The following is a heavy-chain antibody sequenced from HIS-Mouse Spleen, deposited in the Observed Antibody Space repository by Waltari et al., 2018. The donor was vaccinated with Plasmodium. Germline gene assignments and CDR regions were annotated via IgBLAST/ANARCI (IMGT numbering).Heavy chain of an antibody. V-gene: IGHV3-30*18. CDR2: ISYDGSNK. CDR1: GFTFRSYG. CDR3: AKAQGVINFDY. Sequence: QVQLVESGGGVVQPGRSLRLPCAASGFTFRSYGMPWVRQAPGKGLEWVAVISYDGSNKYYADSVKGRFTISRDNSKNTLYLQMNSLRAEDTAVYYCAKAQGVINFDYWGQGTLVTVSS. D-gene: IGHD3-16*01. J-gene: IGHJ4*02.